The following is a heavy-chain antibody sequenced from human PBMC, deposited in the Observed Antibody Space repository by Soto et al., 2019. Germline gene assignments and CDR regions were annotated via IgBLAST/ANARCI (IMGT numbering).Heavy chain of an antibody. CDR2: ISYDGSNK. J-gene: IGHJ6*02. V-gene: IGHV3-30-3*01. Sequence: QVQLVESGGGVVQPGRSLRLSCAASGFTFSSYAMHWVRQAPGKGLEWVAVISYDGSNKYYADSVKGRFTISRDNSKNTRYLQMNSLRAEDTAVYYCARDPSWYPYYYGMDVWGQGTTVTVSS. CDR3: ARDPSWYPYYYGMDV. D-gene: IGHD6-13*01. CDR1: GFTFSSYA.